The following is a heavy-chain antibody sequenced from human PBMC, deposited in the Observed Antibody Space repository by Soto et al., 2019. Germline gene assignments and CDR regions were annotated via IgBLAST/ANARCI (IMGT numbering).Heavy chain of an antibody. D-gene: IGHD2-21*02. CDR1: GGTFSSYA. V-gene: IGHV1-69*01. CDR3: AREGGGDWRKSMSAFEI. Sequence: QVQLVQSGAEVKKPGSSAKVSCKASGGTFSSYAISWVRQAPGQGLEWMGGISPIFGTANYAQKFQGRVTITADESTSTAYMDLSSLRSEDTAVYYCAREGGGDWRKSMSAFEIWVQGTMVTVSS. CDR2: ISPIFGTA. J-gene: IGHJ3*02.